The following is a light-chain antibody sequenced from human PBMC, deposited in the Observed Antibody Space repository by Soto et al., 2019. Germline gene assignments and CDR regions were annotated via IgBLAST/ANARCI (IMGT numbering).Light chain of an antibody. J-gene: IGLJ2*01. CDR3: SSYTSRSTLGV. CDR1: NSDIGGYNY. Sequence: QSALTQPGSVSGSPGQSITISCTGTNSDIGGYNYVSWYQQHPGKAPKLMIYDVSNRPSGVSYRFSGSKSGNTASLTISGLQAEDEADYYCSSYTSRSTLGVFGGGTKLTVL. CDR2: DVS. V-gene: IGLV2-14*03.